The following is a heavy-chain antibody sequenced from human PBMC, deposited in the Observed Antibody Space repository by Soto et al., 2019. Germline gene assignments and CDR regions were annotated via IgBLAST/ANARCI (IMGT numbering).Heavy chain of an antibody. J-gene: IGHJ4*02. D-gene: IGHD6-19*01. V-gene: IGHV3-23*01. Sequence: GGSLRLSCVASGFTFSSYAMGWARQAPGKGLEWVSAISGYTYYADSVKGRFTISRDNSKNTLYLQMNSLRVEDTAVYYCAKRLDYFDYWGQGTLVTVSS. CDR2: ISGYT. CDR3: AKRLDYFDY. CDR1: GFTFSSYA.